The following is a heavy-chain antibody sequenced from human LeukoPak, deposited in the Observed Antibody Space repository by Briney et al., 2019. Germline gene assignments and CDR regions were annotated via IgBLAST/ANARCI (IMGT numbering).Heavy chain of an antibody. J-gene: IGHJ6*02. CDR2: INNDGDKR. CDR3: ARETGSITMIWGVTARTTSSGMDV. V-gene: IGHV3-21*04. D-gene: IGHD3-10*01. CDR1: GFSFRSYI. Sequence: GGSLRLSCEASGFSFRSYIMNWVRRPPGKGLEWIASINNDGDKRYYADSVKGRFIISRENVKNSLYLQMNSLRAEDTAVYYCARETGSITMIWGVTARTTSSGMDVWGQGTTVTVSS.